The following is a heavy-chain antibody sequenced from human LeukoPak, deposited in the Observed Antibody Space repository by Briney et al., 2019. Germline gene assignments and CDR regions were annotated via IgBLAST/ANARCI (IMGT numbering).Heavy chain of an antibody. J-gene: IGHJ4*02. V-gene: IGHV4-61*01. CDR2: IYYSGST. Sequence: PSETLSLTCTVSRGSISTSSYFWSWIRQPPGKGLEWIGYIYYSGSTHYNSSLKSRVTISLDTSRNQFSLKLSSVTAADTAVYYCARQLGDRLLFDYWGQGTLVTVSS. CDR1: RGSISTSSYF. D-gene: IGHD2-21*01. CDR3: ARQLGDRLLFDY.